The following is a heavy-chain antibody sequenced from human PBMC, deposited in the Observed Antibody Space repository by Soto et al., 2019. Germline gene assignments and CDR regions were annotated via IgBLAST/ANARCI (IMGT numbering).Heavy chain of an antibody. CDR1: GFTFSSSA. CDR3: AKEGGSGSGWAEF. CDR2: ISGSGGDT. V-gene: IGHV3-23*01. Sequence: EVQLLESGGGLVQPGGSLRLSCAASGFTFSSSAMSWVRQAPGKGLEWVAAISGSGGDTYYADSMKGRFSISRDNSKDTLYLQMYSLSVEDTAVYHCAKEGGSGSGWAEFWGQGTLVTVSS. D-gene: IGHD6-19*01. J-gene: IGHJ4*02.